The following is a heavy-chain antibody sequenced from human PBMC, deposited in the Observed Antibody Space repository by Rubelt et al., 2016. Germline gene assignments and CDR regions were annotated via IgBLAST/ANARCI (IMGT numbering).Heavy chain of an antibody. CDR1: GYTFTAYY. CDR2: INPNSGGT. CDR3: AGARHYYDGSAEGNWFVP. J-gene: IGHJ5*02. Sequence: VHLVQSGAEVKKPGASVKVSCKASGYTFTAYYMHWVRQAPGQGLEWMGWINPNSGGTKTAQKFQGRITMTRDMSIEPVYMELSSLSLDDTAVYYCAGARHYYDGSAEGNWFVPWGQGTLVTVSS. D-gene: IGHD3-16*01. V-gene: IGHV1-2*02.